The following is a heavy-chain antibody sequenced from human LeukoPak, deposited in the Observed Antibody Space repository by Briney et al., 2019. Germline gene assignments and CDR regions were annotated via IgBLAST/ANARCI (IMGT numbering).Heavy chain of an antibody. Sequence: GESLRLSCAASGYTFSSYSMSWVREAPGKGLEWVLSISGSGGSTYYADSVKGRFTISRDNSKNTLFLQMNSLRAEDTALYYCAKVPSSSWYNGIDYWGQGALVTVSS. CDR2: ISGSGGST. V-gene: IGHV3-23*01. CDR3: AKVPSSSWYNGIDY. J-gene: IGHJ4*02. CDR1: GYTFSSYS. D-gene: IGHD6-13*01.